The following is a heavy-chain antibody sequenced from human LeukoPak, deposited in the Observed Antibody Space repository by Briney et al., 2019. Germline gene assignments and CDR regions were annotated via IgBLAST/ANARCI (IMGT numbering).Heavy chain of an antibody. V-gene: IGHV3-74*03. CDR2: IKMDERSA. CDR1: GFTITNNW. Sequence: GGSLRLSCTVSGFTITNNWMYWVRQAPGRGPVWVSRIKMDERSAVYADSVKGRFIISRDNAKNTVYLQMNSLRADDTAVYYCATVFKGSSLQDYWGQGTLVTVSS. J-gene: IGHJ4*02. D-gene: IGHD3-10*01. CDR3: ATVFKGSSLQDY.